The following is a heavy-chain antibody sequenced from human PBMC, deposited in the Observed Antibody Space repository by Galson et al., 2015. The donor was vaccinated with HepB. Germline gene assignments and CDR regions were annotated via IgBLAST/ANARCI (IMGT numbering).Heavy chain of an antibody. CDR3: ARDREGYGGNLYYFDY. D-gene: IGHD4-23*01. J-gene: IGHJ4*02. CDR1: GFTFSSYW. CDR2: IKQDGSEK. Sequence: SLRLSCAASGFTFSSYWMSWVRQAPGKGLEWVANIKQDGSEKYYVDSVKGRFTISRDNAKNSLYLQMNSLRAEDTAVYYCARDREGYGGNLYYFDYWGQGTLVTVSS. V-gene: IGHV3-7*03.